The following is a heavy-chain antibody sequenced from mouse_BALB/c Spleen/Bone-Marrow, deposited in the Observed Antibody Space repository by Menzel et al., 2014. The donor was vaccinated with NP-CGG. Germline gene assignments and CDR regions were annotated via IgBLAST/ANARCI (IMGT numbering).Heavy chain of an antibody. CDR3: ARYYGSSYDY. D-gene: IGHD1-1*01. V-gene: IGHV5-9-3*01. J-gene: IGHJ2*01. CDR2: ISSGGNYT. CDR1: GFTFSSYA. Sequence: EVNVVDSGGGLVKPGGSLKLSCAASGFTFSSYAMSWVRQTPEKRLEWVATISSGGNYTYYPDSVKGRFTISRDNAKNTLYLQMSSLRSEDTAMYYCARYYGSSYDYWGQGTTLTVSS.